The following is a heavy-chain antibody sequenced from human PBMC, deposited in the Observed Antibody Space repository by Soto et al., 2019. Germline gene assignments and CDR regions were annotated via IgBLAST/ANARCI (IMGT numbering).Heavy chain of an antibody. J-gene: IGHJ6*03. CDR1: GGSISSGGYY. V-gene: IGHV4-31*03. Sequence: QVQLQESGPGLVKPSQTLSLTCTVSGGSISSGGYYWSWSRQHPGKGLEWIGYIYYSGSTYYNQSIKSRVTMSVDTAKNHFSLKLSSVTAADTAVYYCARDRRVVVGEYYCYYYYMDVWGQGTTVTVSS. CDR3: ARDRRVVVGEYYCYYYYMDV. CDR2: IYYSGST. D-gene: IGHD2-15*01.